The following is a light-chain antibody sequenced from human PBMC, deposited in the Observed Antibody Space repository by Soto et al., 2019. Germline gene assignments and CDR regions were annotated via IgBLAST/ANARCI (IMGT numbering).Light chain of an antibody. Sequence: QSVLIQSPSASGTPGQRVTISCSGSFSNIGNSYVYWYQQLPGTAPKLLIYRNYQRPSGVPHRFSGSKSGTSASLAISGLRSEDEAEYYCAAWDDTLSGPVFGGGTKLTVL. CDR2: RNY. CDR1: FSNIGNSY. CDR3: AAWDDTLSGPV. J-gene: IGLJ3*02. V-gene: IGLV1-47*01.